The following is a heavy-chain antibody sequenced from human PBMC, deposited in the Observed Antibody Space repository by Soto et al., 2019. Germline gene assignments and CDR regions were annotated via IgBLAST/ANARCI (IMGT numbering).Heavy chain of an antibody. Sequence: SETLSLTCAFYGVSFSGYYWSWIRQPPGKGLEWIGEINHSGSTNYNPSLKSRVTISVDTSKNQFSLKLSSVTAADTAVYYCARGKVTIFGVVIIRSYYYGMDVWGQGTTVTVSS. V-gene: IGHV4-34*01. J-gene: IGHJ6*02. CDR2: INHSGST. CDR1: GVSFSGYY. D-gene: IGHD3-3*01. CDR3: ARGKVTIFGVVIIRSYYYGMDV.